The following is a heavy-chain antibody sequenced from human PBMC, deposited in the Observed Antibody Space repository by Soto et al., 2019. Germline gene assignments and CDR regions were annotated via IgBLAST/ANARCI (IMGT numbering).Heavy chain of an antibody. J-gene: IGHJ4*02. D-gene: IGHD5-12*01. CDR3: ARDHAFGGYDY. Sequence: GGSLRLSCAASGFIVSSTYMSWVRQAPGKGLEWVSTISSSASTYYADSVKGRFTVSRDNSKNTLDLQMNSLRADDTAVYYCARDHAFGGYDYRGPGTLVTVSS. CDR1: GFIVSSTY. CDR2: ISSSAST. V-gene: IGHV3-53*01.